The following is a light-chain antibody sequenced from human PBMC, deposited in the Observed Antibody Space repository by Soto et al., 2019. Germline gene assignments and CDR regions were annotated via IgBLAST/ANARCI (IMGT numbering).Light chain of an antibody. J-gene: IGKJ1*01. V-gene: IGKV1-5*01. CDR3: QEYNSYS. Sequence: DIPMTQAASTLSASVGDTVTITCRASQSISSRLAWYQQKPGKVPKLLIYGASSLESGVPSRFSGSGSGTEFTLTISSLQPDDFATYYCQEYNSYSFGQGTKVDIK. CDR2: GAS. CDR1: QSISSR.